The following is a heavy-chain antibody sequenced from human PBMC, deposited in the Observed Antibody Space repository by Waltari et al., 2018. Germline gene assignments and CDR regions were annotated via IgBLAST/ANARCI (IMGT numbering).Heavy chain of an antibody. CDR3: ARDRRGGRSGYYYYMDV. CDR2: SSSSISYR. Sequence: EVQLVEFGGGLVKPGGSLRLSCAASGFTFSSYSMNWVRHAHGKGLEWVASSSSSISYRYNADSVKGRFTIARDNAKNSLYLQMNSLRAEDTAVYYCARDRRGGRSGYYYYMDVWGKGTTVTVSS. D-gene: IGHD2-15*01. CDR1: GFTFSSYS. J-gene: IGHJ6*03. V-gene: IGHV3-21*01.